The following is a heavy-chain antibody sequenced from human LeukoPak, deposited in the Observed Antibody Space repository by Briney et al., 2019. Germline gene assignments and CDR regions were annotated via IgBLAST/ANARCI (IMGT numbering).Heavy chain of an antibody. CDR1: GGSFSGYY. Sequence: SETLSLTCAVYGGSFSGYYWSWIRQPPGKGLEWIGEINHSGSTNYSPSLKSRVTISVDTSKNQFSLKLSSVTAADTAVYYCARRGSGSYAGYMDVWGKGTTVTVSS. D-gene: IGHD3-10*01. J-gene: IGHJ6*03. CDR3: ARRGSGSYAGYMDV. V-gene: IGHV4-34*01. CDR2: INHSGST.